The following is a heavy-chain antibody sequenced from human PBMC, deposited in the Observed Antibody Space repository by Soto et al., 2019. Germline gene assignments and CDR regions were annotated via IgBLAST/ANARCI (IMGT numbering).Heavy chain of an antibody. CDR2: IYYSGST. Sequence: QLQLQESGPGLVKPSETLFLTCTVSGGSVSSTSYYWGWIRQPPGKGLEWIGSIYYSGSTYYNPSLKSRVTISVDTSKNQFSLKLSSVTAADTAVYYCARIVGIRNSIGQRYYFDYWGQGTLVTVSS. CDR1: GGSVSSTSYY. CDR3: ARIVGIRNSIGQRYYFDY. J-gene: IGHJ4*02. D-gene: IGHD6-19*01. V-gene: IGHV4-39*01.